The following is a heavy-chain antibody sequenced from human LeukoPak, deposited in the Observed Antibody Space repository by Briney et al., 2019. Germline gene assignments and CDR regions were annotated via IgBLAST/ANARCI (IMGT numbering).Heavy chain of an antibody. J-gene: IGHJ3*02. CDR1: GFTFSSYG. Sequence: GGSLRLSCAASGFTFSSYGMHWVRQAPGKGLEWVAFIRYDGSNKYYADSVKGRFTISRDNSKNTLYLQMNSLRAEDTAVYYCATAPGSHDAFDIWGQGTMVTVSS. CDR2: IRYDGSNK. V-gene: IGHV3-30*02. CDR3: ATAPGSHDAFDI.